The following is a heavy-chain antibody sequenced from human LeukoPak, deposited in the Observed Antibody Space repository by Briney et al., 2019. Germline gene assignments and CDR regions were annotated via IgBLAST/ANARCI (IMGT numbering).Heavy chain of an antibody. CDR2: IYSGGST. CDR1: GGSFSGYY. V-gene: IGHV3-53*01. J-gene: IGHJ4*02. Sequence: ETLSLTCAVYGGSFSGYYWSWIRQPPGKGLEWVSTIYSGGSTYYADSVKGRFTISRDNSKNTLYLQMNSLRGEDTAVYYCARNGYTSGWYRNWGQGTLVTVSS. CDR3: ARNGYTSGWYRN. D-gene: IGHD6-19*01.